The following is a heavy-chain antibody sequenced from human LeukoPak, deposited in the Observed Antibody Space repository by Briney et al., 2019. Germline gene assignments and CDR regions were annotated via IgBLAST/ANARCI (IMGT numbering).Heavy chain of an antibody. V-gene: IGHV1-58*02. J-gene: IGHJ4*02. Sequence: EASVKVSCKASGFTFTSSAMQWVRQARGQHLEWIGWIVVGSGNTNYAQKFQERATITRDMSTSTAYMELSSLRSEDTAVYYCAAGRYGDYSDYWGQGTLVTVSS. CDR1: GFTFTSSA. D-gene: IGHD4-17*01. CDR3: AAGRYGDYSDY. CDR2: IVVGSGNT.